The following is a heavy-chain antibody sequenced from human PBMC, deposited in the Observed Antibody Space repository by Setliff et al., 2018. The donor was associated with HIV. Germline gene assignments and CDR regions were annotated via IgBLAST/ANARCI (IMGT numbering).Heavy chain of an antibody. Sequence: SVKVSCKASGGTFSTYAITWVRQAPGQGLQWVGGIIPFLNLTHYAQQFQGTVTITADKSTSTAYMELTSLRFEDTAVYYCAACGASAYYYHYMDVWGKGTTVTVSS. J-gene: IGHJ6*03. CDR3: AACGASAYYYHYMDV. CDR1: GGTFSTYA. CDR2: IIPFLNLT. D-gene: IGHD4-17*01. V-gene: IGHV1-69*10.